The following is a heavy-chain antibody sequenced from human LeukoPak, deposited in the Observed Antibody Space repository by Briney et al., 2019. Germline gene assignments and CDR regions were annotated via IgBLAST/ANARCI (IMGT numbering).Heavy chain of an antibody. Sequence: ASVKVSCKASGYTFTGYYMHWVRQAPGQGLEWMGWINPNSGGTNYAQKFQGRVTMTRDTSISTAYMELSRLRSDDTAVYYCARLFQDQKVGDSSGPIDYWGQGTLVTVSS. CDR1: GYTFTGYY. D-gene: IGHD3-22*01. J-gene: IGHJ4*02. V-gene: IGHV1-2*02. CDR3: ARLFQDQKVGDSSGPIDY. CDR2: INPNSGGT.